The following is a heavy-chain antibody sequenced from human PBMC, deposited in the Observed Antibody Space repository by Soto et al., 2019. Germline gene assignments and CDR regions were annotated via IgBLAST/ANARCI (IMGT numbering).Heavy chain of an antibody. D-gene: IGHD3-22*01. V-gene: IGHV3-23*01. CDR3: AKEAGYDSSGYYPVDY. Sequence: EVQLLESGGGLVQPGGSLRLSCAASGFTFSSYAMNWVRQAPGKGLEWVSAISGSGGSTYYADSVKGRFTISRDNSKNTLYLQMNSLRAEDTAVYYCAKEAGYDSSGYYPVDYWGQGTLVTVSS. J-gene: IGHJ4*02. CDR2: ISGSGGST. CDR1: GFTFSSYA.